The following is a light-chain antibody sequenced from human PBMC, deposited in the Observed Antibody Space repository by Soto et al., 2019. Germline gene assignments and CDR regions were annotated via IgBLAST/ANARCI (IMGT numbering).Light chain of an antibody. Sequence: QSVLTQPPSVSEAPGQKVTISCSGSSSNIGTYYVSWYQHVPGTAPKLLIYDNNERPSGIPDRFSGSKSGTSATLGITGLQTEDEADYHCGTWDSSLSAVVFGGGTKLTVL. CDR3: GTWDSSLSAVV. CDR1: SSNIGTYY. CDR2: DNN. V-gene: IGLV1-51*01. J-gene: IGLJ2*01.